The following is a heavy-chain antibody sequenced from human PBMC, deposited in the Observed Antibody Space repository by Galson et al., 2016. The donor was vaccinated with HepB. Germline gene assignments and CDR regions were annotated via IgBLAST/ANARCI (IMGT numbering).Heavy chain of an antibody. CDR3: ARNNYYASAHSAFDI. Sequence: SETLSLTCAVSGTFFSGYYWSWVRQSPGKGLEWIGKINKSRGTNLNPSPKSRVTISFDMSKNQFSLKLSSVTAADTAVYFCARNNYYASAHSAFDIWGQGTMVTVSS. J-gene: IGHJ3*02. V-gene: IGHV4-34*01. D-gene: IGHD3-10*01. CDR2: INKSRGT. CDR1: GTFFSGYY.